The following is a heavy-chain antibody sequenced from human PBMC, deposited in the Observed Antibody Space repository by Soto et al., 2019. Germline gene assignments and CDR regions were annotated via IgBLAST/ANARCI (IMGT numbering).Heavy chain of an antibody. Sequence: GASVKVSCKASGYTFTSYDINWVRQATGQGLEWMGWMNPNSGNTGYAQKFQGRVTMTRNTSISTAYMELSSLGSEDTAVYYCAREGTYSDYYDSSGYPVDAFDIWGQGTMVTVSS. D-gene: IGHD3-22*01. CDR1: GYTFTSYD. V-gene: IGHV1-8*01. CDR2: MNPNSGNT. J-gene: IGHJ3*02. CDR3: AREGTYSDYYDSSGYPVDAFDI.